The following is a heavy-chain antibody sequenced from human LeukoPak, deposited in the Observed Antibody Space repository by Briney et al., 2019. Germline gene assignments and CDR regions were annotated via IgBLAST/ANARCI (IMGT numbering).Heavy chain of an antibody. V-gene: IGHV5-51*01. CDR2: IYPGDSDT. J-gene: IGHJ3*01. Sequence: GEPLNISCKASGQSFTNYWIGWVPQMHAKALGWMGIIYPGDSDTRYIPSLQGQVPFPADKTISIAYLQWSTLKASDTAMYYCARQGPSQAFDVWGRGTMVSVSS. CDR3: ARQGPSQAFDV. CDR1: GQSFTNYW.